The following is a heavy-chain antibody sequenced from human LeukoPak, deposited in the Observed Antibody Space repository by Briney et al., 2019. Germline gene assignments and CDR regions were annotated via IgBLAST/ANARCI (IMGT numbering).Heavy chain of an antibody. Sequence: ASVKVSCKASGYIFIGYYMHWVRQAPGQGLEWMGWINPNSGSTNYAQKFQGRVTMTRDTSISTAYMELSRLRSDDTAVYYCARETIAAAGTTWGQGTLVTVSS. CDR3: ARETIAAAGTT. CDR2: INPNSGST. V-gene: IGHV1-2*02. D-gene: IGHD6-13*01. J-gene: IGHJ5*02. CDR1: GYIFIGYY.